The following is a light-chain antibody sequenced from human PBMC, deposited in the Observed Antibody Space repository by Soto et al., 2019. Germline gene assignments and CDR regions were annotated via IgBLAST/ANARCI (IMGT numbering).Light chain of an antibody. V-gene: IGLV1-44*01. CDR3: ASWDDSLITAV. CDR2: TNN. CDR1: SSNIGSNT. Sequence: QSVLTQPPSASGTPGQRVTISCSGSSSNIGSNTVNWYQQLPGTAPKLLISTNNQRPSGVPDRFSGSKSGTSASLAISGLQSEDEADYYCASWDDSLITAVFGGGTKLTVL. J-gene: IGLJ3*02.